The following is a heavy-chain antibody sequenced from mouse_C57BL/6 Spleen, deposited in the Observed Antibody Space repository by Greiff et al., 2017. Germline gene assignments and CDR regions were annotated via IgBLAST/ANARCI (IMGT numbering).Heavy chain of an antibody. Sequence: QVQLQQSGPELVKPGASVKISCKASGYAFSSSWMNWVKQRPGKGLEWIGRIYPGDGDTNYNGKFKGKATLTADKSSSTAYMQLSSHTSEDSAVYFCATSYDYDAWGQGTSVTVSS. D-gene: IGHD2-4*01. J-gene: IGHJ4*01. CDR3: ATSYDYDA. V-gene: IGHV1-82*01. CDR1: GYAFSSSW. CDR2: IYPGDGDT.